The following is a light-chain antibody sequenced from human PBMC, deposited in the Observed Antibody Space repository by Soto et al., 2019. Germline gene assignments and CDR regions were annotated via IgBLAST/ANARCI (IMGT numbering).Light chain of an antibody. CDR3: QQYSASPRT. CDR1: RTVDGNY. CDR2: SAS. J-gene: IGKJ1*01. Sequence: EVVLTQSPGTLSLSPGERATLSCRASRTVDGNYLAWYHQKPGQAPRLLIHSASTRAPGIPDRFSASGAGTDFTLTISRLEPEDSAVYYCQQYSASPRTFGPGTKVEI. V-gene: IGKV3-20*01.